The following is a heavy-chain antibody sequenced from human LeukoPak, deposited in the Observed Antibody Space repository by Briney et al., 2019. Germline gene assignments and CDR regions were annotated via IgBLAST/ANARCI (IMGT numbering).Heavy chain of an antibody. CDR2: INPNSGGT. CDR3: ARDRGIDYYGSGSYYRHYYYYMDV. CDR1: GYTFTGYY. V-gene: IGHV1-2*02. D-gene: IGHD3-10*01. J-gene: IGHJ6*03. Sequence: GASVKVSCNASGYTFTGYYMHWVRQAPGQGLEWMGWINPNSGGTNYAQKFQGRVTMTRDTSISTAYMELSRLRSDDTAVYYCARDRGIDYYGSGSYYRHYYYYMDVWGKGPRSPSP.